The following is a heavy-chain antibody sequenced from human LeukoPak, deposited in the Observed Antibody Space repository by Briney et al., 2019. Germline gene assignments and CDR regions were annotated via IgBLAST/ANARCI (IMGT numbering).Heavy chain of an antibody. V-gene: IGHV4-34*01. CDR1: GGSFSGYY. CDR2: INHSGST. Sequence: SETLSLTCAVYGGSFSGYYWSWIRQPPGKGLEWIGEINHSGSTNYNPSLKSRVTISVDTSKNQFSLKLSSVTAADTAVYYCARGLVVWGQGTLVTVSS. CDR3: ARGLVV. J-gene: IGHJ4*02. D-gene: IGHD2-15*01.